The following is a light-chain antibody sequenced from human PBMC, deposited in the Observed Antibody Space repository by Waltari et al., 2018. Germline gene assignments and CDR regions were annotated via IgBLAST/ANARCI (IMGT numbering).Light chain of an antibody. CDR3: SSYSTSITPYV. Sequence: QSALTQPASVSRSPGQSITISCTGTSSDVGGYNHVSWYQQHPGKAPKLIIYDVSSRPSGVSNRFFGSKSGNTASLTISGLQAEDEAVYFCSSYSTSITPYVFGTGTKVTVL. CDR1: SSDVGGYNH. J-gene: IGLJ1*01. V-gene: IGLV2-14*03. CDR2: DVS.